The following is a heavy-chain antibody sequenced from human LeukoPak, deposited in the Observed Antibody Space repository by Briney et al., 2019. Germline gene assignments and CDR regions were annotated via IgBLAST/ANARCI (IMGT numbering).Heavy chain of an antibody. V-gene: IGHV3-15*01. CDR1: GFTFDNYA. D-gene: IGHD1-20*01. Sequence: GGSLRLSCVASGFTFDNYAMSWVRQFPGKGLEWVGRIKSKADGETIDYAAPVKGRFTFSGDDSKNMLYLQMNSLKSEDTAVYYCSTLTSRGLSDSWGQGTLVTVSS. CDR2: IKSKADGETI. CDR3: STLTSRGLSDS. J-gene: IGHJ4*02.